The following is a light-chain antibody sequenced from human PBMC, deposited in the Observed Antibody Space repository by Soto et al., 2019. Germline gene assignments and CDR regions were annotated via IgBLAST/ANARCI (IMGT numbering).Light chain of an antibody. CDR2: AAS. CDR1: QSISSY. CDR3: QQSYSTLPIT. V-gene: IGKV1-39*01. J-gene: IGKJ5*01. Sequence: DIQMTQSPSSLSASVGDRVTITCRARQSISSYLNWYQQKPGKAPKLLIYAASSLQSGVPSRFIGSGYGTDVTLTISSLQTEDFATYYSQQSYSTLPITSGQETRLEIK.